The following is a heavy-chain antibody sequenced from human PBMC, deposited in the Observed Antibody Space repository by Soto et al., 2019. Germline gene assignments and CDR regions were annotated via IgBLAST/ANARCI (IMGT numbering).Heavy chain of an antibody. V-gene: IGHV3-23*01. CDR2: ISGSGGST. Sequence: GGSLRLSCAASGFTFSSYAMSWVRQAPGKGLEWVSAISGSGGSTYYADSMKGRFTISRDNSKNTLYLQMNSLRAEDTAVYYCAKDPGIIAVAGTFDYWGQGTLVTVSS. J-gene: IGHJ4*02. CDR3: AKDPGIIAVAGTFDY. CDR1: GFTFSSYA. D-gene: IGHD6-19*01.